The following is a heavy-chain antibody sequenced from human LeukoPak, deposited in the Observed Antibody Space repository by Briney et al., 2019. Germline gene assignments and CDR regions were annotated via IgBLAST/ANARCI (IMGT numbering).Heavy chain of an antibody. CDR1: GGSISSYY. CDR3: ARAAPYYDFWSGYSTNNYYYYYGMDV. V-gene: IGHV4-59*01. D-gene: IGHD3-3*01. Sequence: SETLSLTCTVSGGSISSYYWSWIRQPPGKGLEWIGYIYYSGSTNYNPSLKSRVTIPVDTSKNQFSLKLSSVTAADTAVYYCARAAPYYDFWSGYSTNNYYYYYGMDVWGQGTTVTVSS. J-gene: IGHJ6*02. CDR2: IYYSGST.